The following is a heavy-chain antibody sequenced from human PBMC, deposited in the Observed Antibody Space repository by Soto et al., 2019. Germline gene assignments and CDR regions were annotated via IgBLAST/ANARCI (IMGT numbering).Heavy chain of an antibody. D-gene: IGHD2-15*01. CDR2: IYSGGST. Sequence: LSLTCTVSGGSISSNYMSWVRQAPGKGLEWVSVIYSGGSTYYADSVKGRFTISRDNSKNTLYLQMNSLRAEDTAVFYCAEHLSNGSPDYWGQGTLVTVSS. V-gene: IGHV3-53*01. CDR3: AEHLSNGSPDY. CDR1: GGSISSNY. J-gene: IGHJ4*02.